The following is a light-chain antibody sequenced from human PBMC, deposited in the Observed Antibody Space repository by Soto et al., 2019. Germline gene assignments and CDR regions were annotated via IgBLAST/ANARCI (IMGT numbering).Light chain of an antibody. CDR3: HQYGTSPRT. V-gene: IGKV3-20*01. CDR1: QTISGTS. CDR2: GAS. J-gene: IGKJ4*01. Sequence: EIVLAQSPGIVSLSPGERATLSCRASQTISGTSLAWYQQKPGQPPRLLIYGASSRATGIPDRFTGSGSATDFTLTISRLEPEDFAIYYCHQYGTSPRTFGGGTKVDIK.